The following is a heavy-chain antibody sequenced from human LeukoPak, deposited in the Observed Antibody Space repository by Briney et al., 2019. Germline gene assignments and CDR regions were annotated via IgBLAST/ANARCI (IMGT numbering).Heavy chain of an antibody. D-gene: IGHD3-10*01. CDR2: IYSGGST. CDR1: GFTVSSNY. CDR3: VRPWFGLLDAFDF. Sequence: GGTLRLSCAASGFTVSSNYMTWVRQAPGKGLEWVSVIYSGGSTYYADSVKGRFTISRENYKNIMYLQMNSLRAEDTAVYFCVRPWFGLLDAFDFWGQGTMVTVSS. J-gene: IGHJ3*01. V-gene: IGHV3-53*01.